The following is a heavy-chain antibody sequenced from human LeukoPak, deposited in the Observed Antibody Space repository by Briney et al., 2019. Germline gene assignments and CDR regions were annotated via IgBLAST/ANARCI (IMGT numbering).Heavy chain of an antibody. J-gene: IGHJ4*02. CDR1: GFSFSGSA. V-gene: IGHV3-73*01. Sequence: PPGGSLRLSCAASGFSFSGSAIHWVRQASGKGLEWVGRIRSKVNSYATAYAASVKGRFTISRDDSTNTAYPQMNSLKTEDTAVYYCTGYDFGDYASAYWGQGTLVTVSS. CDR2: IRSKVNSYAT. D-gene: IGHD4-17*01. CDR3: TGYDFGDYASAY.